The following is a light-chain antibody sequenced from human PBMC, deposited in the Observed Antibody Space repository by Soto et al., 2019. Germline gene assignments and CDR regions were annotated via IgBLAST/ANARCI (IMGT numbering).Light chain of an antibody. CDR2: KAS. CDR1: QGISSW. CDR3: QQYKT. Sequence: DIQMTQSPSSLSASVGDRVTITCRGSQGISSWLAWYQQKPGKAPRLLIYKASSLASGVPSRFSGSGSGKEFTLTISSLQPDDFATYYCQQYKTFGQGTRVEIK. J-gene: IGKJ1*01. V-gene: IGKV1-5*03.